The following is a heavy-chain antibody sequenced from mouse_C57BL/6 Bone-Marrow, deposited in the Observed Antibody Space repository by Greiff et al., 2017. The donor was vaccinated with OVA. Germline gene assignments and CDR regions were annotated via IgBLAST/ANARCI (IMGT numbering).Heavy chain of an antibody. D-gene: IGHD2-10*02. CDR3: ARRYGNSWYFDV. CDR1: GFNIKDYY. V-gene: IGHV14-2*01. J-gene: IGHJ1*03. CDR2: IDPEDGET. Sequence: EVKLMESGAELVKPGASVKLSCTASGFNIKDYYMHWVKQRTEQGLEWIGRIDPEDGETKYAPKFQGKATITADTSSNTAYLQLSSLTSEDTAVYYCARRYGNSWYFDVWGTGTTVTVSS.